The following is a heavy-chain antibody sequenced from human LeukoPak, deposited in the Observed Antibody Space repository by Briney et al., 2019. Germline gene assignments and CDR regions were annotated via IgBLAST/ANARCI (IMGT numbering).Heavy chain of an antibody. CDR1: AYPFTDYF. V-gene: IGHV1-18*04. CDR3: ARDLSSGYYSLSDAFDI. CDR2: LSPVSGGT. J-gene: IGHJ3*02. D-gene: IGHD3-22*01. Sequence: GASVKVSCKASAYPFTDYFIHWVRQAPGQGLEWMGWLSPVSGGTNYAQKLQGRVTMTTDTSTSTAYMELRSLRSDDTAVYYCARDLSSGYYSLSDAFDIWGQGTMVTVSS.